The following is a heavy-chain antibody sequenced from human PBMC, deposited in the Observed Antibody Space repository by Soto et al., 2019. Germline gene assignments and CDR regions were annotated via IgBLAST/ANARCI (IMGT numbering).Heavy chain of an antibody. J-gene: IGHJ6*01. D-gene: IGHD5-12*01. CDR2: IIPIFGTP. CDR1: GGSFSTYA. V-gene: IGHV1-69*06. Sequence: GASVKVSCKASGGSFSTYAISLVRQAPGQGLEWMGGIIPIFGTPNYAQKFQGRVTITADRSTSTAYLELNSLRSEETAVYYCAAPRTDGYKVPDPSTYYYYGLDVWGQGTTVTVSS. CDR3: AAPRTDGYKVPDPSTYYYYGLDV.